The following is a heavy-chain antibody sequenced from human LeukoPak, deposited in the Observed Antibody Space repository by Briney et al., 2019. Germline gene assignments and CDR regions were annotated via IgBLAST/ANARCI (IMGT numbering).Heavy chain of an antibody. CDR1: GGSISSYY. CDR3: ARDYGSGSYYPYYYGMDV. V-gene: IGHV4-59*01. CDR2: IYYSGST. D-gene: IGHD3-10*01. Sequence: SETLSLTCTVSGGSISSYYWSWIRQPPGKGLEWIGYIYYSGSTNYNPSLKSRVTISVDTSKNQFSLKLSSVTAADTAVYYCARDYGSGSYYPYYYGMDVWGQGTTVAVSS. J-gene: IGHJ6*02.